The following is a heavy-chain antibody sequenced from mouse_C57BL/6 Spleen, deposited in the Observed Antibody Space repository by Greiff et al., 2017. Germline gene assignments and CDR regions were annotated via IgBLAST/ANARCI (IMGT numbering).Heavy chain of an antibody. J-gene: IGHJ1*03. D-gene: IGHD2-1*01. V-gene: IGHV3-6*01. CDR3: ASGVYYGNPDFDV. CDR1: GYSITSGYY. CDR2: ISYDGSN. Sequence: DVQLQESGPGLVKPSQSLSLTCSVTGYSITSGYYWNWIRQFPGNKLEWMGYISYDGSNNYNPSLKNRISITRDTSKNQFFLKLNSVTTEDTATYYCASGVYYGNPDFDVWGTGTTVTVSS.